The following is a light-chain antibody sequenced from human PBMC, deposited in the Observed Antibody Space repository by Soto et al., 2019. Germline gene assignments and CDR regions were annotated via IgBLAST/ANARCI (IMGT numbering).Light chain of an antibody. J-gene: IGKJ5*01. CDR3: QQLFDSQIN. Sequence: DIQMTQSPPSLSASVGDRVTITCRASQSINSYLNWYQQKPGKAPDLLIYVASSLQSGVPSRFSGSGSATDFTLTISSLQPDDSETYYCQQLFDSQINFGQGTRPEI. CDR1: QSINSY. CDR2: VAS. V-gene: IGKV1-39*01.